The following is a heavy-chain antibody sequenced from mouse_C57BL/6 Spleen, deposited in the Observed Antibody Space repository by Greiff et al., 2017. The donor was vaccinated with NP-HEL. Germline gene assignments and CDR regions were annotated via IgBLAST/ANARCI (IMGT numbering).Heavy chain of an antibody. J-gene: IGHJ1*03. CDR2: IYPGDGDT. CDR3: AREISTAYFDV. D-gene: IGHD1-2*01. CDR1: GYAFSSSW. Sequence: QVQLQQSGPELVKPGASVKISCKASGYAFSSSWMNWVKQRPGKGLEWIGRIYPGDGDTNYNGKFKGKATLTADKSSSTAYMQLSSLTSEDSAVYFCAREISTAYFDVWGTGTTVTVSS. V-gene: IGHV1-82*01.